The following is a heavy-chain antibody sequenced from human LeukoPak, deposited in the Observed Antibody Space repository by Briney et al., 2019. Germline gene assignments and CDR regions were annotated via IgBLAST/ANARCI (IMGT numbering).Heavy chain of an antibody. CDR3: ARAPGEMATYFDY. Sequence: GGSLRLSCAASGFTFSSYGMHWVRQAPGKGLEWVSSISSSSSYIYYADSVKGRFTISRDNAKNSLYLQMNSLRAEDTAVYYCARAPGEMATYFDYWGQGTLVTVSS. V-gene: IGHV3-21*01. D-gene: IGHD5-24*01. J-gene: IGHJ4*02. CDR1: GFTFSSYG. CDR2: ISSSSSYI.